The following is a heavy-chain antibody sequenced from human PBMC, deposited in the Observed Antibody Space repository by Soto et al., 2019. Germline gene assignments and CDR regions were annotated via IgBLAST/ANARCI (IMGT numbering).Heavy chain of an antibody. J-gene: IGHJ4*02. CDR2: MYYSGTT. CDR3: AREEYYGSGSYSY. CDR1: GGSISSSDFY. D-gene: IGHD3-10*01. Sequence: PSETLSLTCTVSGGSISSSDFYWGWLRQTPGKGLEFIGSMYYSGTTYYNPSLKSRVTISVDTSKNQFTLKLISVTAADTAVYYCAREEYYGSGSYSYWGQGTLVTVSS. V-gene: IGHV4-39*02.